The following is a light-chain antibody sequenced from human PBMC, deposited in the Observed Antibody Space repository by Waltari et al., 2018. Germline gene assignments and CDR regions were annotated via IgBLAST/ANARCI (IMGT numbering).Light chain of an antibody. Sequence: DIQMTQSPSTLSASVGDRVTITCRASQSIGSLLAWYQQKPGKAPKLLIYDASSLERGVPSRFSGSGSGTEFTLTINSLQPDDFATYYCQKYDSAPLTFGPGTKVEIK. CDR3: QKYDSAPLT. CDR2: DAS. J-gene: IGKJ3*01. CDR1: QSIGSL. V-gene: IGKV1-5*01.